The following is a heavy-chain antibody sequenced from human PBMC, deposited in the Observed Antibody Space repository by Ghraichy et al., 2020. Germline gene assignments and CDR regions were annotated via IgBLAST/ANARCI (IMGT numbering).Heavy chain of an antibody. V-gene: IGHV2-70*11. J-gene: IGHJ6*01. CDR1: GVSLSSSGMC. CDR3: ERIRDTASYAYYGMDV. Sequence: SGPTLVKPTQTLTLTCTFAGVSLSSSGMCVSWIRQPPGKALEWLARIDWDDDKYYKTALKTRLTISKDTSKNQVVLTMTNMDPVDTATYYCERIRDTASYAYYGMDVSGHGTTDNVSS. CDR2: IDWDDDK. D-gene: IGHD5-18*01.